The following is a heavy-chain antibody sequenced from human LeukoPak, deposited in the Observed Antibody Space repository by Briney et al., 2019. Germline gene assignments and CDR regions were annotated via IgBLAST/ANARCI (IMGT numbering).Heavy chain of an antibody. V-gene: IGHV1-69*13. Sequence: ASVKVSCKASGGTFSSYAISWVRQAPGQGLEWMGGIIPIFGTANYAQKFQGRVTITADESTSTAYMELSSLRSEDTAVYYCARGGGDGYNHDYYYGMDVRGQGTTVTVSS. CDR3: ARGGGDGYNHDYYYGMDV. J-gene: IGHJ6*02. CDR1: GGTFSSYA. CDR2: IIPIFGTA. D-gene: IGHD5-24*01.